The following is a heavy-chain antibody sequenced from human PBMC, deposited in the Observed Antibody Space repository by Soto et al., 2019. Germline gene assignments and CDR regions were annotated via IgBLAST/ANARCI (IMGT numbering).Heavy chain of an antibody. CDR2: ISGSGDTA. CDR3: SKARFDSRGTFFRVGFYDV. Sequence: EVQLLESGGDLVQPGGSLSLSCAASGFPFSAYIMTWVRRAPGRGREWISAISGSGDTAYYAESVKGRSTISRDNSRNTLSLKMHKLTVSDTAVYSCSKARFDSRGTFFRVGFYDVWGRGTLVTVST. J-gene: IGHJ4*02. V-gene: IGHV3-23*01. CDR1: GFPFSAYI. D-gene: IGHD3-22*01.